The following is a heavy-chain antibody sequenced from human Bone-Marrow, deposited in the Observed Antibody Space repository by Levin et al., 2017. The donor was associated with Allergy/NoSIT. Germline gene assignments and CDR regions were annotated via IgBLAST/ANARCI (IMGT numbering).Heavy chain of an antibody. V-gene: IGHV3-30-3*01. J-gene: IGHJ4*02. CDR3: AKDSSVVIPTGWRGYFDK. Sequence: GGSLRLSCAASGIRFSSNAMHWVRQAPGKGLEGVAVISYDGSNTYYADSVKGRFTISRDNSKNTLYLQVSSLRAGDPAVYYCAKDSSVVIPTGWRGYFDKWGQGTLVTVSS. CDR2: ISYDGSNT. D-gene: IGHD2-2*01. CDR1: GIRFSSNA.